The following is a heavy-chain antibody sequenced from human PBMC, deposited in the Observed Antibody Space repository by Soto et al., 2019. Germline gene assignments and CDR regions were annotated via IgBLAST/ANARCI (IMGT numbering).Heavy chain of an antibody. CDR3: ARDQLYYNDISGRPLNAFDV. Sequence: PGGSLRLSCAASGFTFRNYGMNWVRQAPGKGLEWVSYIGIGSSTKYYADSVKGRFNISRDNAKNSLYLQMNSLRAEDTAVYYCARDQLYYNDISGRPLNAFDVWGQGTRVTVSS. CDR2: IGIGSSTK. D-gene: IGHD3-22*01. V-gene: IGHV3-48*01. CDR1: GFTFRNYG. J-gene: IGHJ3*01.